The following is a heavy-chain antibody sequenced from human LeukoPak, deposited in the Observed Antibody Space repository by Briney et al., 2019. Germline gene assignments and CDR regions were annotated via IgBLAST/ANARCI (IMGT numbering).Heavy chain of an antibody. CDR2: ISAYNGNT. D-gene: IGHD3-10*01. Sequence: ASVKVSCKASGYTFTSYGISWVRQAPGQGLEWMGWISAYNGNTNYAQKLQGRVTMTTDTPTSTAYMELRSLRSDDTAVYYCARDLARSYYYGSGSYYNYYFDYWGQGTLVTVSS. CDR3: ARDLARSYYYGSGSYYNYYFDY. J-gene: IGHJ4*02. V-gene: IGHV1-18*01. CDR1: GYTFTSYG.